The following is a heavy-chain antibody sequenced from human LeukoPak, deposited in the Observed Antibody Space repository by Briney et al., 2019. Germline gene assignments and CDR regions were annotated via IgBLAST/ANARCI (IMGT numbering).Heavy chain of an antibody. CDR3: ARDGGDSSGYHSYLFDY. V-gene: IGHV3-21*01. CDR1: GFTFSSYS. D-gene: IGHD3-22*01. J-gene: IGHJ4*02. Sequence: GGSLRLSCAASGFTFSSYSMNWVRQAPGKGLEWVSSISSSSSYIYYADSVKGRFTISRDNAKNSLYLQMNSLRAEDTAVYYYARDGGDSSGYHSYLFDYRGQGTLVTVSS. CDR2: ISSSSSYI.